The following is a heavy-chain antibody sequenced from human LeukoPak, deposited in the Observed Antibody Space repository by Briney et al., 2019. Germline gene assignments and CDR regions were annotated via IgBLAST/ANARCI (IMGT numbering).Heavy chain of an antibody. CDR1: GGSISSYY. J-gene: IGHJ4*02. CDR2: IYTSGST. CDR3: AREERYDFWSGYYTDDY. Sequence: PSETLSLTRTVSGGSISSYYWSWLRQPAGKGLEWIGRIYTSGSTNYNPSLKCRVTISVDTSKNQFSLKLSSVTAADTAVYYCAREERYDFWSGYYTDDYWGQGTLVTVSS. D-gene: IGHD3-3*01. V-gene: IGHV4-4*07.